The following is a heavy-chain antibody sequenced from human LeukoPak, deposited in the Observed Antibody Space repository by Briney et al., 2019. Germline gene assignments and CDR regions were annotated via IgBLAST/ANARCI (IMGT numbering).Heavy chain of an antibody. V-gene: IGHV1-18*01. D-gene: IGHD6-13*01. CDR2: ISAYNGNT. J-gene: IGHJ4*02. Sequence: GASVKVSCKASGYTFTNYSISWVRQAPGQGLEWVGWISAYNGNTDYAHNLQGRGTITTDTLTSTEYMALRRLRSDETAVYYCARDQSIVAYSSTWFDYWGQGTPVTVSS. CDR1: GYTFTNYS. CDR3: ARDQSIVAYSSTWFDY.